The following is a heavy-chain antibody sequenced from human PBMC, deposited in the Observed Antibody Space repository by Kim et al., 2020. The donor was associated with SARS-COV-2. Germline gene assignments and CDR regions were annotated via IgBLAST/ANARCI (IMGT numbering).Heavy chain of an antibody. CDR1: GFTFSSYA. J-gene: IGHJ3*02. Sequence: GGSLRLSCAASGFTFSSYAMHWVRQAPGKGLEWVAVISYDGSNKYYADSVKGRFTISRDNSKNTLYLQMNSLRAEDTAVYYCAREKGVVPAHTAPAFDIWGQGTMVTVSS. D-gene: IGHD2-2*01. CDR3: AREKGVVPAHTAPAFDI. CDR2: ISYDGSNK. V-gene: IGHV3-30-3*01.